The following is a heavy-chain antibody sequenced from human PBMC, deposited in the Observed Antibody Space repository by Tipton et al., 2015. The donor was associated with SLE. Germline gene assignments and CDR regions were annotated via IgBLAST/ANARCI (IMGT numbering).Heavy chain of an antibody. J-gene: IGHJ1*01. Sequence: SLRLSCAASGFTFSTYWMHWVRQAPGKGLVWVSRINSDGSSTNYADSVKGRFTVSRDNAKNTVYLQMNSLRAEDTAVYYCASEGTYYHDGSGYITVKFFDHWGQGTLVTVSS. D-gene: IGHD3-22*01. CDR1: GFTFSTYW. V-gene: IGHV3-74*01. CDR3: ASEGTYYHDGSGYITVKFFDH. CDR2: INSDGSST.